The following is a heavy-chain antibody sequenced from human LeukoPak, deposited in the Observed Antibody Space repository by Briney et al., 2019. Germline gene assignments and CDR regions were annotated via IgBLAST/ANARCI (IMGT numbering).Heavy chain of an antibody. J-gene: IGHJ4*02. V-gene: IGHV3-23*01. CDR2: LSGSGAST. CDR1: GFTFSTYA. D-gene: IGHD3-10*01. Sequence: GGSLRLSCAASGFTFSTYAMSWVRQAPGKGLEWVSGLSGSGASTYYADSVKGRFTISRDNSKNTLYLQMNSLRAEDTAVYYCARLYYYVSGTYSRYFDYWGQGTLVTVSS. CDR3: ARLYYYVSGTYSRYFDY.